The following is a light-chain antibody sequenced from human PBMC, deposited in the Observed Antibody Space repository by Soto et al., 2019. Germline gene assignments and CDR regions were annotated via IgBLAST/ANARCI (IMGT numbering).Light chain of an antibody. CDR1: EFISKW. CDR2: QAS. CDR3: QHYNSYLET. Sequence: DIQITQSPSTLSASVGDRVTITCRASEFISKWLAWYQQKPGTAPKLLIYQASSLESGVPSRFSGSGSGTEFTLTITSLQXDDFATYYCQHYNSYLETFGQGTKVEIK. J-gene: IGKJ1*01. V-gene: IGKV1-5*03.